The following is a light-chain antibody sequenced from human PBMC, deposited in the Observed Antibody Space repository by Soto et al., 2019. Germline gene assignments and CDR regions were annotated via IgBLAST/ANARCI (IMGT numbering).Light chain of an antibody. CDR2: EVT. Sequence: QSALTQPASASGSPGQSITISCTGTSSDVGGYNYVSWYQQHSGKAPKLMIYEVTNRPSGVSNRFSGSKSGNTASLTISGLQAEDEAEYYCSSYTRTKTLLFGGGTKVTVL. J-gene: IGLJ2*01. CDR1: SSDVGGYNY. CDR3: SSYTRTKTLL. V-gene: IGLV2-14*01.